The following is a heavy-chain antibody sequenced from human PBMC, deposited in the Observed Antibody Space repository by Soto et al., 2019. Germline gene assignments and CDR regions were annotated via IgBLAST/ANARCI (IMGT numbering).Heavy chain of an antibody. V-gene: IGHV4-59*01. CDR1: GGSISSYY. J-gene: IGHJ6*02. CDR2: IYYSGST. Sequence: SETLSLTCTVSGGSISSYYWSWIRQPPGKGLEWIGYIYYSGSTNYNPSLKSRVTISVDTSKNQFSLKLSSVTAADTAVYSCARERRSYYYYYGMDVWGQGTTVTVSS. CDR3: ARERRSYYYYYGMDV.